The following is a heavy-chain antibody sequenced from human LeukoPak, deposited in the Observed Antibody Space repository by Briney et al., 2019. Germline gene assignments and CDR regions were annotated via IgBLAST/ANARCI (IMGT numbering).Heavy chain of an antibody. Sequence: SETLSLTCAVYGGSFSGYYWSWIRQPPGKGLEWIGEINHSGSTNYNPSLKSRVTISVDTSKNQFSLKLSSVTAADTAVYYCARGGLNYYGSGSYPRQFDYWGQGTLVTVSS. CDR2: INHSGST. J-gene: IGHJ4*02. V-gene: IGHV4-34*01. D-gene: IGHD3-10*01. CDR3: ARGGLNYYGSGSYPRQFDY. CDR1: GGSFSGYY.